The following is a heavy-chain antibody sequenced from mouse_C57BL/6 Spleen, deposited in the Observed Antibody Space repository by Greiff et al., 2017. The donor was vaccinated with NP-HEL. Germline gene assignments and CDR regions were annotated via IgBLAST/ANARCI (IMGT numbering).Heavy chain of an antibody. CDR2: IDPSDSYT. V-gene: IGHV1-59*01. CDR3: ASGGYGNDYAMDY. Sequence: VQLQQPGAELVRPGTSVKLSCKASGYTFTSYWMHWVKQRPGQGLEWIGVIDPSDSYTNYNQKFKGKATLTVDTSSSTAYMQLSSLTSEDSAVYYCASGGYGNDYAMDYWGQGTSVTVSS. D-gene: IGHD2-1*01. J-gene: IGHJ4*01. CDR1: GYTFTSYW.